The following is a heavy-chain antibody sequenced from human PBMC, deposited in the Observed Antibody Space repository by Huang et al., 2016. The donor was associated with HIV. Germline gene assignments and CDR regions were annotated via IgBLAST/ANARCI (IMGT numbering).Heavy chain of an antibody. J-gene: IGHJ6*02. CDR1: GGSINTYY. V-gene: IGHV4-59*01. D-gene: IGHD6-19*01. CDR2: IYYNGNS. Sequence: QVQLQVSGPGLVMPSETLSLTCSVSGGSINTYYWSWIRQPPGKRLEWIGYIYYNGNSDRNPSLKSRVTISMDTSKNQFSLELRSVTAADTAVYYCAGGGSSGWFHYYYRMDVWGQGTTVTVSS. CDR3: AGGGSSGWFHYYYRMDV.